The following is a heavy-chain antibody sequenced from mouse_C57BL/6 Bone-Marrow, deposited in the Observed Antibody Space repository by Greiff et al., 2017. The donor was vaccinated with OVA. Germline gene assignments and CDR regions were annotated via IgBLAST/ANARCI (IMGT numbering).Heavy chain of an antibody. CDR1: GYTFTDYY. J-gene: IGHJ2*01. CDR2: INPYNGGT. D-gene: IGHD1-1*01. Sequence: VQLKESGPVLVKPGASVKMSCKASGYTFTDYYMNWVKQSHGKSLEWIGVINPYNGGTSYNQKFKGKATLTVDKSSSTAYMELNSLTSEDSAVYYCARGATTVPFFDYWGQGTTLTVSS. V-gene: IGHV1-19*01. CDR3: ARGATTVPFFDY.